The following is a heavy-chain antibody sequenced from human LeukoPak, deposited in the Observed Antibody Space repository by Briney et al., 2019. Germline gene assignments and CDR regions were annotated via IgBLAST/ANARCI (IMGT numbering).Heavy chain of an antibody. CDR2: INPNSGGT. V-gene: IGHV1-2*02. D-gene: IGHD3-3*01. CDR3: ANAGNSLYDFWSGYYRGADGGHFDY. J-gene: IGHJ4*02. CDR1: GYTFTGYY. Sequence: ASVKVSCKASGYTFTGYYMHWVRQAPGPGLEWMGWINPNSGGTNYAQKFQGRVTMTRDTSISTAYMELSRLRSDDPAVYYCANAGNSLYDFWSGYYRGADGGHFDYWGQGTLVTVSS.